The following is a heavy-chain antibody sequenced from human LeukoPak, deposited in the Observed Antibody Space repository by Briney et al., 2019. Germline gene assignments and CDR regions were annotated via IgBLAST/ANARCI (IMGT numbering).Heavy chain of an antibody. Sequence: PSETLSLTCTVSGGSISGYYWGWIRQPAGKGLEWIGRIYASGSANYNPSLKSRVTMSVDTSKNLFSLKLTSVTAADTAVYYCARDGGYCSGVTCYNHYYYMDVWGKGTTVTISS. CDR3: ARDGGYCSGVTCYNHYYYMDV. CDR1: GGSISGYY. CDR2: IYASGSA. D-gene: IGHD2-15*01. V-gene: IGHV4-4*07. J-gene: IGHJ6*03.